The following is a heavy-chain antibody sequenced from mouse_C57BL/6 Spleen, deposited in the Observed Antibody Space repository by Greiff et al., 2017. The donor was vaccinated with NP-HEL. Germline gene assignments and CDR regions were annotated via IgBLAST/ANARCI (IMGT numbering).Heavy chain of an antibody. V-gene: IGHV3-6*01. CDR1: GYSITSGYY. Sequence: EVQLQESGPGLVKPSQSLSLTCSVTGYSITSGYYWNWIRQFPGNKLEWMGYISYDGSNNYNPSLKNRISITRDTSKNQFFLKLNSVTTEDTATYYCARVNVYYGNYYWYFDVWGTGTTVTVSS. D-gene: IGHD2-1*01. CDR3: ARVNVYYGNYYWYFDV. J-gene: IGHJ1*03. CDR2: ISYDGSN.